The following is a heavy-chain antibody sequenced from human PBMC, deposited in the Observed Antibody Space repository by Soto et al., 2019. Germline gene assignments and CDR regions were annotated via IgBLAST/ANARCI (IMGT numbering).Heavy chain of an antibody. CDR3: ARGSTGYSSSWYRY. CDR2: IYNSGST. J-gene: IGHJ4*02. V-gene: IGHV4-59*08. D-gene: IGHD6-13*01. CDR1: GCSISSYY. Sequence: SETLSLTCTVSGCSISSYYWGWIRQPPGKGLEWIGYIYNSGSTNYNPSLKSRVTISVDTSKNQFSLKLSSVTAADTAVYYCARGSTGYSSSWYRYWGQGTLVTVSS.